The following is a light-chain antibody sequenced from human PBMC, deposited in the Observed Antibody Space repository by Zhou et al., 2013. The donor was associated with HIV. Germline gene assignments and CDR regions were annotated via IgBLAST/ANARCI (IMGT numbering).Light chain of an antibody. CDR2: DAS. CDR3: QQSYYIPRT. Sequence: AIQLTQSPSSLSASVGDRVIMTCRASQDISTALAWYQQNPGKAPKLLIHDASTLESGVPSRFSGSGSGTDFTLTISSLQPEDFATYYCQQSYYIPRTFGQGTKLEIK. V-gene: IGKV1-13*02. J-gene: IGKJ2*01. CDR1: QDISTA.